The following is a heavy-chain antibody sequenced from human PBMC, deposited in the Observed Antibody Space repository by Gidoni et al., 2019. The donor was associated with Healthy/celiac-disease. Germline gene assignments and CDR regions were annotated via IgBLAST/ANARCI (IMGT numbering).Heavy chain of an antibody. CDR3: ARLISLVVPAAFYYYYMDV. D-gene: IGHD2-2*01. V-gene: IGHV1-18*01. Sequence: QVQLVQSGAEVKKPGASVKVSCKASVYTFTSYGISRVRQAPGQGLEWMGWISAYNGNTNYAQKLQGRVTMTTDTSTSTAYMELRSLRSDDTAVYYCARLISLVVPAAFYYYYMDVWGKGTTVTVSS. CDR2: ISAYNGNT. CDR1: VYTFTSYG. J-gene: IGHJ6*03.